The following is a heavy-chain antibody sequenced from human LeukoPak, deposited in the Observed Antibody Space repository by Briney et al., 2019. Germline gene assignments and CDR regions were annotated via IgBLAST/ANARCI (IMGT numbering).Heavy chain of an antibody. D-gene: IGHD1-26*01. CDR3: AKDHIVGATRVPNNFDY. V-gene: IGHV3-23*01. Sequence: GGSLRLSCVVSGFTFSSYAMSWVRQAPGKGLEWVSGISGSGGSTYYADSVKGRFTVSRDNPKNTLYLQMNSLRAEDTAVYYCAKDHIVGATRVPNNFDYWGQGTLVTVSS. CDR1: GFTFSSYA. J-gene: IGHJ4*02. CDR2: ISGSGGST.